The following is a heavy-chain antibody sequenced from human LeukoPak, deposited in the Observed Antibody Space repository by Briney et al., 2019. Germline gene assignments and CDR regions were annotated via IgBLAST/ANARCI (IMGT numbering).Heavy chain of an antibody. D-gene: IGHD3-22*01. V-gene: IGHV4-59*01. Sequence: SETLSLTCTVSGGSISSYYWSWIRQPPGKGLEWIGYIYYSGSTKYNPSLKSRVTISVDTSMNRFSLKLSFVTSADTAVYYCARLYYDSSGHYWGQGTLVTVSS. CDR1: GGSISSYY. CDR2: IYYSGST. J-gene: IGHJ4*02. CDR3: ARLYYDSSGHY.